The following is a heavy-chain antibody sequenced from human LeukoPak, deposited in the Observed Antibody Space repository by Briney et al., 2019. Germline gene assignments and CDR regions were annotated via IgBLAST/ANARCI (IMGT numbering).Heavy chain of an antibody. D-gene: IGHD3-22*01. Sequence: KSSETLSLTCAVSGGSISSGGYSWSWIRQPPGKGLEWIGYISHSGNTYYNPSLKSRVTISVDRSKNQFSLKVSSVTAADTAVYYCARGEDSYDSSGYYFFDYWGQGTLVTVSS. J-gene: IGHJ4*02. V-gene: IGHV4-30-2*01. CDR1: GGSISSGGYS. CDR2: ISHSGNT. CDR3: ARGEDSYDSSGYYFFDY.